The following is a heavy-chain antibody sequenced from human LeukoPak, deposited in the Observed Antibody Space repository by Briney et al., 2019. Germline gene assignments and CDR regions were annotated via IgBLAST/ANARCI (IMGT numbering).Heavy chain of an antibody. CDR1: GFTFSSYA. CDR2: XXXXGGST. CDR3: AKASWGYCSSTSCYTIDYYYYGMDV. J-gene: IGHJ6*02. D-gene: IGHD2-2*02. V-gene: IGHV3-23*01. Sequence: GGSLRLSCAASGFTFSSYAMSWVRQAPGKGXXXXXXXXXXGGSTYYADSVKGRFTISRDNSKNTLYLQMNSLRAEDTAVYYCAKASWGYCSSTSCYTIDYYYYGMDVWGQGTTVTVSS.